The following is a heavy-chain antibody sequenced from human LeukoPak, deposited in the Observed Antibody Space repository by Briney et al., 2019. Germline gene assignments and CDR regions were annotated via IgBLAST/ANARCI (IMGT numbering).Heavy chain of an antibody. J-gene: IGHJ6*03. V-gene: IGHV3-48*02. CDR1: GFTFSRYS. D-gene: IGHD3-16*02. Sequence: GGSLTLSCAASGFTFSRYSMNWVRQAPGKGLEWVSYISSSSTTIYYADSVKGRFTISRDNAKNSLYLQMNSLRDEDTAVYYCVYRASSLSGMDVWGKGTTVTVSS. CDR2: ISSSSTTI. CDR3: VYRASSLSGMDV.